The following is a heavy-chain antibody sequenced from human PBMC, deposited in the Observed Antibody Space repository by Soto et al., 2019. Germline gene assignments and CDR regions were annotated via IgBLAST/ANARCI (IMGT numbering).Heavy chain of an antibody. CDR2: IVPIFGTR. V-gene: IGHV1-69*01. J-gene: IGHJ6*02. D-gene: IGHD3-22*01. CDR3: ARPYEGGYSSNHHYYYALDV. CDR1: GGTFSRSS. Sequence: QVQLVQSGAEVKKPGSSVKVSCKISGGTFSRSSISWVRQAPGQGLVWMGGIVPIFGTRNYAQKFQDRVTITTDESATTAHMELSNLRSEDTAVYYCARPYEGGYSSNHHYYYALDVWGQGTAVTVSS.